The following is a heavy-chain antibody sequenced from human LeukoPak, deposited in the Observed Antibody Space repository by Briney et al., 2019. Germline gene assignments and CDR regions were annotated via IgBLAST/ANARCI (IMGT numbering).Heavy chain of an antibody. CDR3: AQPTAMVTGYYYYGMDV. CDR2: IIPIFGTA. CDR1: GGTFNSYA. J-gene: IGHJ6*02. V-gene: IGHV1-69*13. Sequence: ASVKVSCKASGGTFNSYAISWVRQAPGQGLEWMGGIIPIFGTANYAQKFQGRVTITADESTSTAYMELSSLRSEDTAVYYCAQPTAMVTGYYYYGMDVWGQGTTVTVSS. D-gene: IGHD5-18*01.